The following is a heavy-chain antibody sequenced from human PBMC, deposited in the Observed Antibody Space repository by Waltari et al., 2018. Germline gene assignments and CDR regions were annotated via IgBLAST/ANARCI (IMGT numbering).Heavy chain of an antibody. Sequence: QVQLVQSGAEVKKPGSSVKVSCKASGGTFSSYAISWVRQAPGQGLEWMGGIIPMFGTANYAQKCQGRVTITTDESTSTAYMELSSLRSEDTAGYYCARVSYYDYVWGSYPGAFDIWGQGTMVTVSS. J-gene: IGHJ3*02. CDR2: IIPMFGTA. D-gene: IGHD3-16*02. CDR1: GGTFSSYA. V-gene: IGHV1-69*05. CDR3: ARVSYYDYVWGSYPGAFDI.